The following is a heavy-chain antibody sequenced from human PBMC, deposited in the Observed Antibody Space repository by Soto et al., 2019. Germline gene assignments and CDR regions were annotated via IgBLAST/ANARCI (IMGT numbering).Heavy chain of an antibody. CDR2: IYYSGST. CDR3: ARGALLRYFDWYKYYYYGMDV. CDR1: GGSISRYD. J-gene: IGHJ6*02. D-gene: IGHD3-9*01. V-gene: IGHV4-59*01. Sequence: PSETRCLTSTGAGGSISRYDCSWIRQPPGKGLEWIGYIYYSGSTNYNPSLKSRVTISVDTSKNQFSLKLSSVTAADAAVYYCARGALLRYFDWYKYYYYGMDVWGQGTTVT.